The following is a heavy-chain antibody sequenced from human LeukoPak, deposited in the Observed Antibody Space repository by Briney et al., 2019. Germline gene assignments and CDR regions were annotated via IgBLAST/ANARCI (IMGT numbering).Heavy chain of an antibody. CDR3: ARGGMGSSTKYASDI. Sequence: SGPTLVNPTQTLTXTCTFSGVSLSTSEMCVSWIRQPPGKALEWLARIDWDDDKYYSTSLKTRLTISKDTSKNQVVLTMTNMDPVDTATYYCARGGMGSSTKYASDIWGQGTMVTVSS. V-gene: IGHV2-70*11. CDR1: GVSLSTSEMC. J-gene: IGHJ3*02. D-gene: IGHD1-26*01. CDR2: IDWDDDK.